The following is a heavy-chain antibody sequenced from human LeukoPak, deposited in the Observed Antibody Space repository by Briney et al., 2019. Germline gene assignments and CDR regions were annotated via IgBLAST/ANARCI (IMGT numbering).Heavy chain of an antibody. D-gene: IGHD3-3*01. CDR1: GFTFSDYY. J-gene: IGHJ3*02. CDR2: ISSSGSTI. Sequence: GGSLRLSCAASGFTFSDYYMSWIRQAPGKGLEWVSYISSSGSTIYYADSVKGRFTISRDNAKNSLYLQMNSLRAEDTAVYYCATDTYYGFWSGYGDAFDIWGQGTMVTVSS. CDR3: ATDTYYGFWSGYGDAFDI. V-gene: IGHV3-11*04.